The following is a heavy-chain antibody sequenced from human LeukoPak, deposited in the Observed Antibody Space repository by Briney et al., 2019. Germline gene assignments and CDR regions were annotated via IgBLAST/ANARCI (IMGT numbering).Heavy chain of an antibody. Sequence: SETLSLTCTVSGDSISSSNSYWGWIRQPPGKGLEWFGTIYYSGSTYYNPSLKSRVSISLDTSKEQFSLKLSSVTAADTAVYYCARRPAIIMDRGVVYYFDSWGQGILVTVSS. CDR3: ARRPAIIMDRGVVYYFDS. CDR1: GDSISSSNSY. CDR2: IYYSGST. J-gene: IGHJ4*02. D-gene: IGHD3-10*01. V-gene: IGHV4-39*01.